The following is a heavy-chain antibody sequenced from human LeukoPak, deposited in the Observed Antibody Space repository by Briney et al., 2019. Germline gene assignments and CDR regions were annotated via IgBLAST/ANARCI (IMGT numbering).Heavy chain of an antibody. CDR1: GGSVSGGNYF. Sequence: SQTLSLTCTVSGGSVSGGNYFWTWIRQPPGKGLEWIGYMYYSGSTYYNPSLKSRVIISVDPSKNQFTLKLTSVSAADTAMYYCARATDAIFDWFDSWGQGTLVTVSS. J-gene: IGHJ5*01. CDR2: MYYSGST. D-gene: IGHD2-21*02. CDR3: ARATDAIFDWFDS. V-gene: IGHV4-30-4*01.